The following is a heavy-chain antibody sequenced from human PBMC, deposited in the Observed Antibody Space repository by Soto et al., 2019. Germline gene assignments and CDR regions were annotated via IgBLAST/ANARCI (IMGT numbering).Heavy chain of an antibody. D-gene: IGHD3-10*01. V-gene: IGHV3-74*01. CDR3: TGHYFDY. Sequence: PGGSLRLSCAASGFTFSMYWMHWVRQVPGKGPEWVSRINDDGISTNYADSVKGRFTISRDNAKNTLYLQMNALRVEDTAVYYLTGHYFDYWGQGTPVTVSS. CDR2: INDDGIST. CDR1: GFTFSMYW. J-gene: IGHJ4*02.